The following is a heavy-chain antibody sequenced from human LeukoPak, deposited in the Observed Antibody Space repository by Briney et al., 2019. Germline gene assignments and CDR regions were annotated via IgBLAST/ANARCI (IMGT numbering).Heavy chain of an antibody. J-gene: IGHJ4*02. D-gene: IGHD2-2*01. CDR1: GFTFSSYW. CDR2: INSEGSST. V-gene: IGHV3-74*01. Sequence: GGSLRLSCAASGFTFSSYWMHWARQAPGKGLVWVSRINSEGSSTSYADSVKGRFTISRDNSKNTLHLQMDSLRAEDTAVYFCANMGGYCSSTSCLSLDYWGQGTLVTVSS. CDR3: ANMGGYCSSTSCLSLDY.